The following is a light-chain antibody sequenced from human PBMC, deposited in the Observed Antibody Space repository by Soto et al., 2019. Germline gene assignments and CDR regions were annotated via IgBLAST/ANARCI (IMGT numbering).Light chain of an antibody. CDR1: QSVSSY. V-gene: IGKV3-11*01. J-gene: IGKJ2*03. Sequence: IVLTQSPATLSLSPGDRATLSCRASQSVSSYLAWYQQKPGQPPRLLIYDASNRPTGTPARFSGSGSGTDFTLPISSLEPEDFAVYYCQQRFSGYSFGQGTKLAIK. CDR3: QQRFSGYS. CDR2: DAS.